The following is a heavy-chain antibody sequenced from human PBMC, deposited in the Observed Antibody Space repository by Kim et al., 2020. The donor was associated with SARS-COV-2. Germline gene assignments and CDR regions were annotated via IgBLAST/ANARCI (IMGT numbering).Heavy chain of an antibody. D-gene: IGHD2-21*01. CDR3: ARDSMAYCGGDCYSENAFDI. V-gene: IGHV3-30-3*01. Sequence: GGSLRLSCAASGFTFSSYAMHWVRQAPGKGLEWVAVISYDGINKYYADSVKGRFTISRDNSKNTLYLQMNSLRAEDTAVYYCARDSMAYCGGDCYSENAFDIWGQGTMVTVSS. CDR1: GFTFSSYA. CDR2: ISYDGINK. J-gene: IGHJ3*02.